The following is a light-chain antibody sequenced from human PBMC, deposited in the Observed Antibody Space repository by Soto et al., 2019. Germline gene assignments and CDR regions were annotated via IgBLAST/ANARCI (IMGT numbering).Light chain of an antibody. CDR3: QQYGSSPPKT. V-gene: IGKV3-20*01. J-gene: IGKJ1*01. CDR2: GAS. Sequence: EVMLTQPPGTLSLSPGERATLSCRAIQSVSSSYLAWYQQKPGQAPRLLIYGASSRATGIPDRFSGSGSGTDFTLTISRLEPEDFAVYYCQQYGSSPPKTFGQGTKVDFK. CDR1: QSVSSSY.